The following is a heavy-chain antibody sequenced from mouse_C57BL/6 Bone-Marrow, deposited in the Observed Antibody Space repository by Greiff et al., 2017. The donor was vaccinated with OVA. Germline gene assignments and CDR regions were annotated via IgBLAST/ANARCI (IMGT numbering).Heavy chain of an antibody. CDR3: ARDGGKSFDY. Sequence: EVKLVESGGGLVQSGRSLRLSCATSGFTFSDFYMEWVRQAPGKGLEWIAASRNKANDYTTEYSASVKGRFIVSRDTSQSILYLQMNALRAEDTAIYYCARDGGKSFDYWGQGTTLTVSS. V-gene: IGHV7-1*01. CDR1: GFTFSDFY. D-gene: IGHD2-1*01. CDR2: SRNKANDYTT. J-gene: IGHJ2*01.